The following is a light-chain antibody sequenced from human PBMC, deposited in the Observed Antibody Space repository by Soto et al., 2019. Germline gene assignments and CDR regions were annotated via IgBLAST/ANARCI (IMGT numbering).Light chain of an antibody. J-gene: IGKJ1*01. V-gene: IGKV3-20*01. CDR1: QSVSNNY. CDR2: GAS. Sequence: EFVLTQSPGTLSLSPGERATLSCRASQSVSNNYLAWYQQKPGQAPRLLIYGASSRATGIPDRFSGSGSGTDFTLTISILEPEDSAVYYCQQYGSSGTFGQGTKVDIK. CDR3: QQYGSSGT.